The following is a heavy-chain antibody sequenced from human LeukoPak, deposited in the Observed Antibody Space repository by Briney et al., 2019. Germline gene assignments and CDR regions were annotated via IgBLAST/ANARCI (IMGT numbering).Heavy chain of an antibody. V-gene: IGHV1-2*02. Sequence: GASVKVSCKAPGYTFTSNYMHWVRQAPGQGLEWMGWINPNSGGTNYAQKFQGRVTMTRDTSISTAYMELSRLRSDDTAVYYCARVGIVVVNWYFDLWGRGTLVTVSS. D-gene: IGHD3-22*01. CDR3: ARVGIVVVNWYFDL. J-gene: IGHJ2*01. CDR1: GYTFTSNY. CDR2: INPNSGGT.